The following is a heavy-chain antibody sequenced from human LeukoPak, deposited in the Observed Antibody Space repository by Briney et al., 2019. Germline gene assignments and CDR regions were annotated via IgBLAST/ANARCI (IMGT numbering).Heavy chain of an antibody. CDR2: ITGSSTTI. Sequence: PGGSLRLSCAASGFTFSHYNMNWIRQAPGKGLEWVSYITGSSTTIYYADSVKGRFTISRDNGENSLFLQMNSLRAEDTAVYYCAKRRSPMVRGVNVDYWGQGTLVTVSS. CDR1: GFTFSHYN. D-gene: IGHD3-10*01. CDR3: AKRRSPMVRGVNVDY. V-gene: IGHV3-48*04. J-gene: IGHJ4*02.